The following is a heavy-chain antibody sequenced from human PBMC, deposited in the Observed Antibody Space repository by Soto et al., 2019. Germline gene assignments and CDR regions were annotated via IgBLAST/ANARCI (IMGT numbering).Heavy chain of an antibody. CDR3: ARDRFGSETVGGRAEAEYFEN. CDR1: GFTFSSYW. Sequence: GGSLSLSCAASGFTFSSYWMSWVRQAPGTGLEWVANIKQDGSEKYYVDSVKGRFTISSDNAKNSLYLQMNSLRAEDKAVYYCARDRFGSETVGGRAEAEYFENWGQGTLVTVSS. D-gene: IGHD1-26*01. V-gene: IGHV3-7*03. J-gene: IGHJ1*01. CDR2: IKQDGSEK.